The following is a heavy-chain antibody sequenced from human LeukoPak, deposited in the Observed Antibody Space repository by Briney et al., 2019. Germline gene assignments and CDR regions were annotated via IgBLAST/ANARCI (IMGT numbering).Heavy chain of an antibody. V-gene: IGHV3-30*04. J-gene: IGHJ4*02. D-gene: IGHD2-2*01. CDR3: ARDGGGDIVVVPAAMPDY. CDR1: GFTFSSYA. CDR2: ISYDGSNK. Sequence: PGRSPRLSCAASGFTFSSYAMHWVRQAPGKGLEWVAVISYDGSNKYYADSVKGRFTISRDNSKNTLYLQMNSLRAEDTAVYYCARDGGGDIVVVPAAMPDYWGQGTLVTVSS.